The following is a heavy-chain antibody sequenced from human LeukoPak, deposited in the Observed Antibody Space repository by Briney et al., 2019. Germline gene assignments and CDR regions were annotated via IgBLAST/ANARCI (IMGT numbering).Heavy chain of an antibody. CDR2: ISGSGGST. D-gene: IGHD1-20*01. J-gene: IGHJ4*02. CDR3: AKNLYNWNLAFIFDY. CDR1: GFTFSSYA. V-gene: IGHV3-23*01. Sequence: PGGSLRLSCAASGFTFSSYAMSWVRQAPGKGLEWVSAISGSGGSTYYADSVKGRFTISRDNSKSTLYLQMNSLRAEDTAVYYCAKNLYNWNLAFIFDYWGQGTLVTVSS.